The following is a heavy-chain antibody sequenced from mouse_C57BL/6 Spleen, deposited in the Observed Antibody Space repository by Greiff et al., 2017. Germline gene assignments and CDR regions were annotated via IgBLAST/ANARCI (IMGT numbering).Heavy chain of an antibody. Sequence: VHVKQSVAELVRPGASVKLSCTASGFNIKNTYMHWVKQRPEQGLEWIGRIDPANGNTKYAPEFQGKATITADTSSNTAYLQLSSLTSEDTAIYYCAKGITTVVAGDYWGQGTTLTVSS. J-gene: IGHJ2*01. CDR1: GFNIKNTY. D-gene: IGHD1-1*01. V-gene: IGHV14-3*01. CDR2: IDPANGNT. CDR3: AKGITTVVAGDY.